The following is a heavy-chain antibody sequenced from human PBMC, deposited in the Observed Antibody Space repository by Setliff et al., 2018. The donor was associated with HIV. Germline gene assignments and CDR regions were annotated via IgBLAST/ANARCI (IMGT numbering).Heavy chain of an antibody. V-gene: IGHV4-59*12. J-gene: IGHJ4*02. CDR2: IYWTGKT. CDR1: NSAIDSYY. Sequence: SETLSLTCTVSNSAIDSYYWSWVRQSPGKGLEYIGYIYWTGKTDYNPSLKSRVTISLDTSRKQFSLKLTSVTGADTAMYYCMREGDKMIRGSSWSAYWGQGTLVTVSS. D-gene: IGHD6-6*01. CDR3: MREGDKMIRGSSWSAY.